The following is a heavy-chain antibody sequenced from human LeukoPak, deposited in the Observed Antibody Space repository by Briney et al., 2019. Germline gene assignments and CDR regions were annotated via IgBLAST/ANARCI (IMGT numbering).Heavy chain of an antibody. CDR2: VYYSGTT. CDR1: GDSIRSYY. CDR3: ATSYYDYDRLDY. D-gene: IGHD3-16*01. V-gene: IGHV4-59*13. Sequence: SETLSLTCTVSGDSIRSYYWNWIRQSPEKGLEWIGYVYYSGTTNYNPSLKSRVTISVDTSKNQFSLKLDSVTAADTAVYYCATSYYDYDRLDYWGQGVLVTVSS. J-gene: IGHJ4*02.